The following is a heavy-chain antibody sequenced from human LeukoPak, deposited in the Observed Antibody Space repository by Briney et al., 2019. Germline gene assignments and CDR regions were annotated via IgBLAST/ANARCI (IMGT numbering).Heavy chain of an antibody. V-gene: IGHV3-74*01. Sequence: GGSLRLSCATSGFTFNRHAMCWVRQAPGKGLVWVSRINRDGTSRSYADSVKGRFTISRDNAKNTLYVQMNSLRAEDTAVYYCAREDSSGWALEYWGQGILVTVSS. CDR1: GFTFNRHA. J-gene: IGHJ4*02. CDR2: INRDGTSR. CDR3: AREDSSGWALEY. D-gene: IGHD6-19*01.